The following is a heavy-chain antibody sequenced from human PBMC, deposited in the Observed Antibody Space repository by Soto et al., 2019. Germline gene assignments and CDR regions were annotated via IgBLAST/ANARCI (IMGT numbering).Heavy chain of an antibody. CDR1: GFTFSSYG. D-gene: IGHD2-21*02. Sequence: GGSLRLSCAASGFTFSSYGMHWVRQAPGKGLEWVAVISYDGSNKYYADSVKGRFTISRDNSKNTLYLQMNSLRAEDTAVYYSARVLVFYGGFDPWGQGTLVTVSS. J-gene: IGHJ5*02. CDR2: ISYDGSNK. CDR3: ARVLVFYGGFDP. V-gene: IGHV3-30*03.